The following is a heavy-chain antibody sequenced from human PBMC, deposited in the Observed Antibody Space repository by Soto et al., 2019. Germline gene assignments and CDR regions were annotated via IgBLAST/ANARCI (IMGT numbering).Heavy chain of an antibody. V-gene: IGHV3-48*02. CDR1: GFTFSSYS. D-gene: IGHD1-20*01. Sequence: GGSLRLSCAASGFTFSSYSMNWVRQAPGKGLEWVSYISSSSSTIYYADSVKGRFTISRDNAKNPLYLQMNSLRDEDTAVYYCARDRYIPIYNWLDPWGQGTLVTVSS. CDR2: ISSSSSTI. CDR3: ARDRYIPIYNWLDP. J-gene: IGHJ5*02.